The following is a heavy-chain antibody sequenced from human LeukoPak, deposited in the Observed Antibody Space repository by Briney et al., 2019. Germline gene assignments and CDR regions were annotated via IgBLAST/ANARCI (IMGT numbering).Heavy chain of an antibody. Sequence: SETLSLTCTVSGGSISSYYWSWIRQPPGKGLEWIGNIFYSGSANYNPSLQSRVSISVDTSKNRFSLRLGSVTAADTAVYYCARQTTFSSGRLNYYYYYMDVWGKGTTVTVSS. CDR1: GGSISSYY. CDR2: IFYSGSA. J-gene: IGHJ6*03. CDR3: ARQTTFSSGRLNYYYYYMDV. V-gene: IGHV4-59*08. D-gene: IGHD6-19*01.